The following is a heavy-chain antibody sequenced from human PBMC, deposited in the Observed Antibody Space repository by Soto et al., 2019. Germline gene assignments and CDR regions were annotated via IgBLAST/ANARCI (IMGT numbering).Heavy chain of an antibody. CDR2: MYNTGST. J-gene: IGHJ6*02. CDR3: ARDLWGYCGADCYPLDV. V-gene: IGHV4-59*01. D-gene: IGHD2-21*02. Sequence: QVRLQESGPGLVKPSETLSLTCTVSGGSISSYYWSWIRQPPGKGLEWIGYMYNTGSTIYNPSLKSRVTISVETSKNQFTLKLNSVTAADTAVYYCARDLWGYCGADCYPLDVWGQGTTVIVSS. CDR1: GGSISSYY.